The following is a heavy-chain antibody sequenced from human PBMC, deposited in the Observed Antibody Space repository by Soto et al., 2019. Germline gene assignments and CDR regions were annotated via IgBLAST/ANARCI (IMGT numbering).Heavy chain of an antibody. D-gene: IGHD1-26*01. J-gene: IGHJ6*04. CDR2: INPNSGGT. CDR3: ARGATFYYYYGMDV. CDR1: GYTFTGYY. V-gene: IGHV1-2*04. Sequence: ASVKVSCKASGYTFTGYYMHWVRQAPGQGLEWMGWINPNSGGTNYAQKFQGWVTMTRDTSISTAYMELSRLRSDDTAVYYCARGATFYYYYGMDVWGKGTTVTVSS.